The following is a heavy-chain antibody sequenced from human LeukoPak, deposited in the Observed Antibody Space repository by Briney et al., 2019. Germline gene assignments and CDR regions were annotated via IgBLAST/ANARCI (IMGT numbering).Heavy chain of an antibody. D-gene: IGHD3-10*01. V-gene: IGHV4-59*08. CDR3: ARHSGLLYFNY. CDR1: GGSISSYY. Sequence: NPSETLSLTCTVSGGSISSYYWSWIRQPPGKGLEWIAFIYSSGSTNYNPSLKSRVTISVDTSKNQFSLRLSAVAAADTAVYYCARHSGLLYFNYWGQGNLVTVSS. J-gene: IGHJ4*02. CDR2: IYSSGST.